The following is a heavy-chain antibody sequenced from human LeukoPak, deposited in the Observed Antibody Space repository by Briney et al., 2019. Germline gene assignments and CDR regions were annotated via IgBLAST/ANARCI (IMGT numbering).Heavy chain of an antibody. Sequence: SETLSLTCTVSGGSISSYCWSWIRQPPGKGLEWIGEINHSGSTNYNPSLKSRVTISVDTSKNQFSLKLSSVTAADTAVYYCARDSNASDAFDIWGQGTMVTVSS. CDR2: INHSGST. CDR3: ARDSNASDAFDI. D-gene: IGHD2-2*01. CDR1: GGSISSYC. J-gene: IGHJ3*02. V-gene: IGHV4-34*01.